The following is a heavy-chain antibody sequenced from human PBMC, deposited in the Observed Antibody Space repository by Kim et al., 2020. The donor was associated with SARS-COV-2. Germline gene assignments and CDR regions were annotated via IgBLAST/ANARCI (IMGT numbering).Heavy chain of an antibody. CDR2: INQDGSEY. CDR3: ATGGYTYGH. V-gene: IGHV3-7*03. D-gene: IGHD2-15*01. CDR1: GFTFSSQW. J-gene: IGHJ4*02. Sequence: GGSLRLSCAASGFTFSSQWLTWVRQIPGKGLEWVANINQDGSEYFHVDSVKGRFTISRDNAKKLLHLQMNNLRADDTGVYYCATGGYTYGHWGQGTLATV.